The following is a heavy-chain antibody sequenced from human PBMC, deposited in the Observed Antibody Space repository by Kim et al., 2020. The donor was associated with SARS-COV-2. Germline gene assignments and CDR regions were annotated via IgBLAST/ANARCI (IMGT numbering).Heavy chain of an antibody. CDR3: ARHRYYYDSSGYPPGAFDI. J-gene: IGHJ3*02. D-gene: IGHD3-22*01. V-gene: IGHV4-39*01. Sequence: SRVTISVDTSKNQFSLKLSSVTAADTAVYYCARHRYYYDSSGYPPGAFDIWGQGTMVTVSS.